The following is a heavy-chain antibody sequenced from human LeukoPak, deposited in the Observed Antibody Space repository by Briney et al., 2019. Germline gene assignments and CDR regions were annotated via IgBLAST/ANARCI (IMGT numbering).Heavy chain of an antibody. CDR2: IYYSGST. Sequence: SETLSLTCTVSGGSISSGGSYWSWIRLHPGKGLEWIGYIYYSGSTYYNPSLKSRVTISVDTSKNHFSLKLSSVTAADTAVYYCARQAAANTDFDYWGQGTLVTVSS. CDR3: ARQAAANTDFDY. D-gene: IGHD1-26*01. J-gene: IGHJ4*02. V-gene: IGHV4-31*03. CDR1: GGSISSGGSY.